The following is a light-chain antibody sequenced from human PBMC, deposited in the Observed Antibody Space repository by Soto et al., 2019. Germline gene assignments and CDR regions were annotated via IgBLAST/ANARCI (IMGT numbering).Light chain of an antibody. CDR3: QQYYSTLWT. CDR2: WAS. CDR1: QSVLYSSNNKNY. Sequence: DIVMTQSPDSLAVSLGERATINCKSSQSVLYSSNNKNYLAWYQQKPGQPPKLLIYWASTRESGVPVRFSGSGSGTDFTLTISSPQAEDVAVYYCQQYYSTLWTFGQGTKVEIK. J-gene: IGKJ1*01. V-gene: IGKV4-1*01.